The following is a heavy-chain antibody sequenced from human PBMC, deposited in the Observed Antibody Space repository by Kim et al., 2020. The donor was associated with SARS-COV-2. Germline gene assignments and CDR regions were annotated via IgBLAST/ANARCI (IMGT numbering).Heavy chain of an antibody. CDR1: GFTFSSYW. D-gene: IGHD3-3*01. V-gene: IGHV3-7*01. Sequence: GGSLRLSCAASGFTFSSYWMSWVRQAPGKGLEWVANIKQDGSEKYYVDSVKGRFTISRDNAKNSLYLQMNSLRAEDTAVYYCAREGYYDFWSGYYTGCYFDYWGQGTLVTVSS. CDR3: AREGYYDFWSGYYTGCYFDY. CDR2: IKQDGSEK. J-gene: IGHJ4*02.